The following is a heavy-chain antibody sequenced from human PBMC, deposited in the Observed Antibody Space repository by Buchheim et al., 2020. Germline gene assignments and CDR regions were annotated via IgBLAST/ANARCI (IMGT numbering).Heavy chain of an antibody. Sequence: QVQLVESGGGVVQPGRSLRLSCAASGFTFSSYGMHWVRQAPGKGLEWVAVIWYDGSNKYYADSVKGRFTISRDNSKNTLYLQMNSLRAEDTAGYYCARCYGDYVLYYFDYWGQGTL. D-gene: IGHD4-17*01. V-gene: IGHV3-33*01. CDR2: IWYDGSNK. CDR3: ARCYGDYVLYYFDY. CDR1: GFTFSSYG. J-gene: IGHJ4*02.